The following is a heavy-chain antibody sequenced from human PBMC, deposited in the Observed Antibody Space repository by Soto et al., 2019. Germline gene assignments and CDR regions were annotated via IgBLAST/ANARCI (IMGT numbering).Heavy chain of an antibody. D-gene: IGHD2-2*02. CDR3: ARSIDIVLVPAAIGPPLV. CDR2: ISAYNGNT. J-gene: IGHJ4*02. CDR1: GYTFTSYG. V-gene: IGHV1-18*01. Sequence: QVQLVQSGAEVKKPGASVKVSCKASGYTFTSYGISWVRQAPGQGLEWMGWISAYNGNTNYEQKLQGRVTMTTDTSTSTAYMELRSLRSDDTAVYYCARSIDIVLVPAAIGPPLVWGQGTLVTVSS.